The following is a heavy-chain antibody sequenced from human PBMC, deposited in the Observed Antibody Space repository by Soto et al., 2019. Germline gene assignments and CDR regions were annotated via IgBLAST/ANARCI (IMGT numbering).Heavy chain of an antibody. J-gene: IGHJ5*02. CDR2: ISNTGGGT. D-gene: IGHD3-22*01. Sequence: GGSLRLSCAASGVTFSSYAMSWVRQAPGKGLEWVSTISNTGGGTFYAGSVRGRFTISRDNSNNTLYPQMHRLRADDSAIYFCAVGRHKTSGSNTWFDPWGRGTQVTVSS. CDR3: AVGRHKTSGSNTWFDP. V-gene: IGHV3-23*01. CDR1: GVTFSSYA.